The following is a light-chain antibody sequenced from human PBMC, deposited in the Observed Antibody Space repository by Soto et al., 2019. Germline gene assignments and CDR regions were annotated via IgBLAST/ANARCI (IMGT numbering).Light chain of an antibody. CDR2: GNS. Sequence: HSVLTQPPSVSGAPGQRVTISCTGSSSNIGAGYDGHWYQQLPGTAPKLLIYGNSNRPSGVPDRFSGSKSGTSASLAITGLQAEDEADYYCQSYDSSLRGWVFGGGTKLTVL. CDR3: QSYDSSLRGWV. J-gene: IGLJ3*02. CDR1: SSNIGAGYD. V-gene: IGLV1-40*01.